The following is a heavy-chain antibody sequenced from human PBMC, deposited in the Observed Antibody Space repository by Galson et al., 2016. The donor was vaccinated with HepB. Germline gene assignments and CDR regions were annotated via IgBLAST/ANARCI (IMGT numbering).Heavy chain of an antibody. J-gene: IGHJ4*02. Sequence: SLRLSCAVSGFTFSTYSMNWVRLALGKGLEWVSSADSTSRFIYYADSVRGRSTISRANAQKSLYLQMNSLRAEDTAVYYCARAEDCFGDCPQKYYLDSRGRGTLVTVSS. CDR1: GFTFSTYS. CDR3: ARAEDCFGDCPQKYYLDS. V-gene: IGHV3-21*04. D-gene: IGHD2-21*02. CDR2: ADSTSRFI.